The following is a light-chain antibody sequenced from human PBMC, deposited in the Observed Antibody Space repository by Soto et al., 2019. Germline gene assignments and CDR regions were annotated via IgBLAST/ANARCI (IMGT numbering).Light chain of an antibody. CDR1: SSDVGGYNY. J-gene: IGLJ1*01. V-gene: IGLV2-14*01. Sequence: QSALNLPASVSGSPGQSLPISCTGTSSDVGGYNYVSWYQQHPGKAPKLMIYEVSNRPSGVSNRFSGSKSGNTASLTISGLQAEDEADYYCSSYTSSSTYVFGAGTKVTVL. CDR3: SSYTSSSTYV. CDR2: EVS.